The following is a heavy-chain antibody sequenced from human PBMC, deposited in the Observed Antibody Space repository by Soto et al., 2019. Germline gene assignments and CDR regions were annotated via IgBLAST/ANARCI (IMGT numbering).Heavy chain of an antibody. CDR3: ASDADYGDDPSEDPGYYFDY. CDR2: IWYDGSIK. J-gene: IGHJ4*02. V-gene: IGHV3-33*01. CDR1: GFTFSNYA. Sequence: QVQLVESGGGVVQPGRSLRLSCAPSGFTFSNYAMHWVRQAPGKGLEWVAVIWYDGSIKYYADSVKGRFTISRDNSKNTLHLQMNSLRAEDTAVYYCASDADYGDDPSEDPGYYFDYWGQGTLVTVSS. D-gene: IGHD4-17*01.